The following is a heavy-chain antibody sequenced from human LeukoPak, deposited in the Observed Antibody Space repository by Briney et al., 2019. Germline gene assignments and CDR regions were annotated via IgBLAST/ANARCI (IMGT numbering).Heavy chain of an antibody. CDR3: ARIYYDSSRGDYYGMDV. CDR2: IGADGKT. Sequence: PGGSLRLSCSASGSTCSTYGMHGVRQATGRGLEWVSAIGADGKTYYAGSVKGRFTISREDAKNSLYLQMNSLRVEDAAVYYCARIYYDSSRGDYYGMDVWGQGTTVTVS. CDR1: GSTCSTYG. J-gene: IGHJ6*02. V-gene: IGHV3-13*01. D-gene: IGHD3-22*01.